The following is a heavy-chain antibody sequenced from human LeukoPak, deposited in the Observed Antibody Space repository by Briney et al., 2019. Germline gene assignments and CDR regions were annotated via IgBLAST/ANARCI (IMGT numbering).Heavy chain of an antibody. D-gene: IGHD3-22*01. CDR2: INQDGGEK. J-gene: IGHJ1*01. V-gene: IGHV3-7*01. CDR1: GFTFSSYW. CDR3: ARDGVGYYYDSSGMAEYFQH. Sequence: GGSLRLSCAASGFTFSSYWMTWVRQAPGKGLEWVANINQDGGEKYYVDSVKGRFTISRDNSKNTLYLQMNSLRDEDTAVYYCARDGVGYYYDSSGMAEYFQHWGQGTLVTVSS.